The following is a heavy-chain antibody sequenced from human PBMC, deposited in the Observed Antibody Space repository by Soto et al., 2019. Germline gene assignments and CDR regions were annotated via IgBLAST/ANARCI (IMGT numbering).Heavy chain of an antibody. CDR3: TRDDVNCNGCRCYGVHMDV. J-gene: IGHJ6*03. Sequence: EVQLVESGGGLVQPGGSLRLSCAASGFSVSSKYMSWVRQAPGKGLEWVSLIQGGGSTYYSGSVKGRFTISRDNSENTLFLQMNSLRVEDTALYYCTRDDVNCNGCRCYGVHMDVWGKGTTVTVS. CDR1: GFSVSSKY. V-gene: IGHV3-66*01. CDR2: IQGGGST. D-gene: IGHD2-15*01.